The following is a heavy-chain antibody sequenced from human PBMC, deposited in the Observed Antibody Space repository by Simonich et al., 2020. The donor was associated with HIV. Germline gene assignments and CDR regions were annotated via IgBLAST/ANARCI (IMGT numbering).Heavy chain of an antibody. CDR3: ARLTAGGLGEYFQH. Sequence: QVQLQQWGAGLLKPSETLSLTCAVYGGSFSGYYWSWIRQPPGKGLEGIGENNHRGSTNYNPSLKSRVTISVDTSKNQFSLKLSSVTAADTAVYYCARLTAGGLGEYFQHWGQGTLVTVSS. CDR1: GGSFSGYY. V-gene: IGHV4-34*01. J-gene: IGHJ1*01. D-gene: IGHD6-13*01. CDR2: NNHRGST.